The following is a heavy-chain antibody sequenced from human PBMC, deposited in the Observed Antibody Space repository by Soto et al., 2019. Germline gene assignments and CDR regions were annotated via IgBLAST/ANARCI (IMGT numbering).Heavy chain of an antibody. Sequence: QVQLVQSGAEVKKPGSSVKVSCKASGGTFSSYTISWVRQAPGQGLEWMGRIIPILGIANYAQKFQGRVTITADKXTSTAYMELSSLRSEDTAVYYCAREGYVEPRYFDYWGQGTLVTVSS. V-gene: IGHV1-69*08. CDR3: AREGYVEPRYFDY. CDR1: GGTFSSYT. CDR2: IIPILGIA. J-gene: IGHJ4*02. D-gene: IGHD5-12*01.